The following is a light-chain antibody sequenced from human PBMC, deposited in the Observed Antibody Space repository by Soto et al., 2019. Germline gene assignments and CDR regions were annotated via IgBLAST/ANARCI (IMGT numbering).Light chain of an antibody. V-gene: IGLV1-40*01. CDR1: GSNIGAGYD. Sequence: QLVLTQPPSVSGAPGQRVTISCTGSGSNIGAGYDVHWYQQLPGTAPKLLIYGNSNRPSGVPDRFSGSKSGTSASLAITGLQAEDEADYYCQSYDSSLSGYVVFGGGTKLTVL. CDR2: GNS. J-gene: IGLJ2*01. CDR3: QSYDSSLSGYVV.